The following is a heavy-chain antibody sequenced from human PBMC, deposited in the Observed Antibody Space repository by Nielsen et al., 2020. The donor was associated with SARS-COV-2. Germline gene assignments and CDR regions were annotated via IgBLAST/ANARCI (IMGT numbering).Heavy chain of an antibody. CDR1: GVTFSTHG. D-gene: IGHD6-13*01. J-gene: IGHJ6*02. Sequence: GESLKISCVVSGVTFSTHGMNWVRQAPGKGLEWVAHISSNGWTPNYADSVRGRFTISRDNAKDSLYLQMNNLRAEDTAVYYCALGVMDVWGQGTTVTVSS. CDR2: ISSNGWTP. CDR3: ALGVMDV. V-gene: IGHV3-48*01.